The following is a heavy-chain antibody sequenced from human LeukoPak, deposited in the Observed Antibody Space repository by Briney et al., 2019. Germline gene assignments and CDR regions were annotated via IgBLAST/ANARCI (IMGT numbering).Heavy chain of an antibody. CDR1: GFTFSSYS. CDR3: ARDARLAVAEYPY. Sequence: GGSLRLSCAASGFTFSSYSMNWVRQAPGKGLEWVSSISSSSSYIYYADPVKGRFTISRDNAKNSLYLQMNSLRAEDTAVYYCARDARLAVAEYPYWGQGTLVTVSS. CDR2: ISSSSSYI. J-gene: IGHJ4*02. D-gene: IGHD6-19*01. V-gene: IGHV3-21*01.